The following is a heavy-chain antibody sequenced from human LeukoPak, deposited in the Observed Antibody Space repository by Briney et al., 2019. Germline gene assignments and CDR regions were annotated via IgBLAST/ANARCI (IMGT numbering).Heavy chain of an antibody. CDR3: ARDPTAQGYYYYYGMDV. Sequence: SQTLSLTCTVSGGSISSGSYYWSWIRQPAGKGLEWLGCIYTSGSTNYNPSLKTRSPISVDTYKNQFSLKLSSVTAADTAVYYCARDPTAQGYYYYYGMDVWGQGTTVTVSS. J-gene: IGHJ6*02. CDR1: GGSISSGSYY. D-gene: IGHD2-21*02. CDR2: IYTSGST. V-gene: IGHV4-61*02.